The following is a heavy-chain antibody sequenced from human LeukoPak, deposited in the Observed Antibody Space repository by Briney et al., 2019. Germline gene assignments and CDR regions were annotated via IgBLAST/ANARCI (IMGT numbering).Heavy chain of an antibody. CDR3: ARIFRYQLVDYYALDV. Sequence: SGGSLRLSCAASGFTFSDYAMDWVRQAPGKGLEWVSAISSSSAYIYYADSVKGRFTISRDNAKSSVSLQMNSLRADDTAVYYCARIFRYQLVDYYALDVWGQGTTVTVSS. D-gene: IGHD2-2*01. CDR1: GFTFSDYA. CDR2: ISSSSAYI. J-gene: IGHJ6*02. V-gene: IGHV3-21*01.